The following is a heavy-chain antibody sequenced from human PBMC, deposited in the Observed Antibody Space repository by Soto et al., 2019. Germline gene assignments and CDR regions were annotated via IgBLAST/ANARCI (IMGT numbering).Heavy chain of an antibody. CDR3: AKGRYFESSGGCANY. CDR2: ISGSGHAT. D-gene: IGHD3-22*01. V-gene: IGHV3-23*01. CDR1: GFIFDSYA. Sequence: EVKLLESGGGLIPPGASARLSCVTSGFIFDSYAMSWVRQSPGRGLEWVAAISGSGHATYYTRSVQGRFLISRDKSKKTVFLQMNSMRAEETAVYFCAKGRYFESSGGCANYWGLGTLGTVSS. J-gene: IGHJ4*02.